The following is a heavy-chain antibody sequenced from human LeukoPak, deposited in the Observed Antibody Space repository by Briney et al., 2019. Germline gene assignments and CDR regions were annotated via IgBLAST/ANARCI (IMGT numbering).Heavy chain of an antibody. V-gene: IGHV3-48*03. CDR2: ISSRGTTI. CDR1: GFTFSSYY. J-gene: IGHJ6*02. CDR3: ARVRSGLHMDV. D-gene: IGHD2-15*01. Sequence: GGSLRLSCAGSGFTFSSYYMIWVRQAPGKGLEWVSYISSRGTTIYYVDSVKGRFTISRDNAKNSLYLQMNSLRAEDTALYYCARVRSGLHMDVWGQGTTVTVSS.